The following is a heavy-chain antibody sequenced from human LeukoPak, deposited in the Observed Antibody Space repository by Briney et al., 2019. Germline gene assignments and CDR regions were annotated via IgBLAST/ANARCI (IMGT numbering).Heavy chain of an antibody. J-gene: IGHJ6*03. CDR3: AKVSSGYYYVPDYYYMDV. CDR1: GFTFSSYS. Sequence: GGSLRLSCAASGFTFSSYSMNWVRQAPGKGLEWVSSISSSSSYIYYADSVKGRFTISRDNAKNSLYLQMNSLRAEDTAVYYCAKVSSGYYYVPDYYYMDVWGKGTTVTVSS. D-gene: IGHD3-22*01. CDR2: ISSSSSYI. V-gene: IGHV3-21*01.